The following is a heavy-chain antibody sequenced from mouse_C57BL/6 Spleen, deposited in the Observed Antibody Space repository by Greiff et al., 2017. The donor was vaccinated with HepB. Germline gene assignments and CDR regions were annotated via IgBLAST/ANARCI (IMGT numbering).Heavy chain of an antibody. Sequence: VQLQQSGPELVKPGASVKISCKASGYAFSSSWMNWVKQRPGKGLEWIGRIYPGDGDTNYNGKFKGKATLTADKSSSTAYMQLSSLTSEDSAVYFCARSAVLLRAMDYWGQGTSVTVSS. CDR1: GYAFSSSW. CDR2: IYPGDGDT. V-gene: IGHV1-82*01. J-gene: IGHJ4*01. D-gene: IGHD1-1*01. CDR3: ARSAVLLRAMDY.